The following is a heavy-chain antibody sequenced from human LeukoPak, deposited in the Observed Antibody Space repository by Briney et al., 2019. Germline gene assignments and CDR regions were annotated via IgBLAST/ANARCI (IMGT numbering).Heavy chain of an antibody. J-gene: IGHJ4*02. D-gene: IGHD3-16*02. CDR1: GGSFSGYY. CDR3: ARVGVTFGGVIVFDY. V-gene: IGHV4-34*01. CDR2: INHSGST. Sequence: SETLSLTCAVYGGSFSGYYWSWIRQPPGKGLEWIGEINHSGSTNYNPSHKSRVTISVDTSKNQFSLKLSSVTAADTAVYYCARVGVTFGGVIVFDYWGQGTLVTVSS.